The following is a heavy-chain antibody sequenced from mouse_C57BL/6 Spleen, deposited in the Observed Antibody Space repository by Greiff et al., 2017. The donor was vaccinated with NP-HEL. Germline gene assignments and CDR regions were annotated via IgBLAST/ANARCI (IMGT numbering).Heavy chain of an antibody. V-gene: IGHV1-74*01. D-gene: IGHD1-1*01. CDR3: AIPITTVVATNYFDY. Sequence: QVQLQQPGAELVKPGASVKVSCKASGYTFTSHWMHWVKQRPGQGLEWIGRIHPSDSDTNYKQKIKGKANLTVDKSTSTAYMQLSSLSSEDSAVYSCAIPITTVVATNYFDYWGQGTTLTVSS. J-gene: IGHJ2*01. CDR1: GYTFTSHW. CDR2: IHPSDSDT.